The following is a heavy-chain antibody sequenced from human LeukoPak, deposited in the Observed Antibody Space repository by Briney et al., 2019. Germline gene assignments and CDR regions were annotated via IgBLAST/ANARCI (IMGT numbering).Heavy chain of an antibody. J-gene: IGHJ4*02. V-gene: IGHV3-30*04. CDR2: ISYDGSNK. CDR3: ASAHCSGGSCYDDY. D-gene: IGHD2-15*01. CDR1: GFTFSSYA. Sequence: PGGSLRLSCAASGFTFSSYAMHWVRQAPGKGLEWVAVISYDGSNKYYADSVKGRFTISRDNSKNTLYLQMNSLRAEDTAVYYCASAHCSGGSCYDDYWGQGTLVTVSS.